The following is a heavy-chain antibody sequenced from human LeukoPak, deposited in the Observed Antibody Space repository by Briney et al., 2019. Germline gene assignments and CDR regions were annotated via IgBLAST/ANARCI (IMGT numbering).Heavy chain of an antibody. D-gene: IGHD2-2*01. CDR2: INHSGST. CDR1: GGSFSGYY. CDR3: ARDRGLYCSSTSCSDAFDI. Sequence: SETLSLTCAVYGGSFSGYYWSWIRQPPGKGLEWIGEINHSGSTNYNPSLKSRVTISVDTSKNQFSLELSSVTAADTAVYYCARDRGLYCSSTSCSDAFDIWGQGTMVTVSS. J-gene: IGHJ3*02. V-gene: IGHV4-34*01.